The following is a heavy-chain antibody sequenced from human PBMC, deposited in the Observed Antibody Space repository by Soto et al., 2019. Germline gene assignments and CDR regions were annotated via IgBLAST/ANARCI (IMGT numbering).Heavy chain of an antibody. V-gene: IGHV3-30-3*01. D-gene: IGHD5-18*01. CDR1: GFAFSAYS. J-gene: IGHJ6*02. Sequence: QVYLVESGGGVVQPGGSLRLSCEASGFAFSAYSMHWVRQAPGKGLEWVSVIQHNGNNIYYGDSVRGRFTVSRDNYKNILYLQMNGLKPEDTALYYCVRVGWGYSYGNGLDDWGQGTTVSVSS. CDR3: VRVGWGYSYGNGLDD. CDR2: IQHNGNNI.